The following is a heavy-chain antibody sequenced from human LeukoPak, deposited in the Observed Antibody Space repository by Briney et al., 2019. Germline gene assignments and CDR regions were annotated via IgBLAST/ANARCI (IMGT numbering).Heavy chain of an antibody. CDR2: IIPIFGTA. CDR1: GGTFSSYA. CDR3: ARDWRLRYFDWSTDYYYYGMDV. J-gene: IGHJ6*02. V-gene: IGHV1-69*13. D-gene: IGHD3-9*01. Sequence: SVKVSCKASGGTFSSYAISWVRQAPGQGLEWMGGIIPIFGTANYAQKFQGRVTITADESTSTAYMELSSLRSEDTAVYYCARDWRLRYFDWSTDYYYYGMDVWGQGTTVTVSS.